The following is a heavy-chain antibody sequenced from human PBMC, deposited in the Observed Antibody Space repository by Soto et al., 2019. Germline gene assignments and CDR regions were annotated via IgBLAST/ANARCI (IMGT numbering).Heavy chain of an antibody. CDR3: ARGNFLDYDILTGYYMLFDY. CDR2: MNPILGIA. J-gene: IGHJ4*02. V-gene: IGHV1-69*02. Sequence: ASAKVSCKASGGTFSSYTISWVRQAPGQGLEWMGRMNPILGIANYAQKFQGRVTMTTNKSTSTAYMELSSLRSEDTAVYYCARGNFLDYDILTGYYMLFDYWGQGTLVTVSS. D-gene: IGHD3-9*01. CDR1: GGTFSSYT.